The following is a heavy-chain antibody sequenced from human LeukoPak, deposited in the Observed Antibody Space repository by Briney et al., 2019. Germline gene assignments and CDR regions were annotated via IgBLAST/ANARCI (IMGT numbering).Heavy chain of an antibody. V-gene: IGHV4-38-2*02. CDR3: ARVYSSGYWIYYYYYYMDV. CDR1: GYSIRSGYY. J-gene: IGHJ6*03. Sequence: SETLSLTCTVSGYSIRSGYYGGWIRQPPGQGLEWIGSIYHSGSTYYNPSLKSRATISVDTSKNHFSLELSSVTAADTAVYYCARVYSSGYWIYYYYYYMDVWGKGTTVTISS. CDR2: IYHSGST. D-gene: IGHD3-22*01.